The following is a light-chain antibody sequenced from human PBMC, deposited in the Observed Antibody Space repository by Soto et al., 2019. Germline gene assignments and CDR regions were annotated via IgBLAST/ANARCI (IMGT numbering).Light chain of an antibody. J-gene: IGKJ3*01. Sequence: DIVMTQSPVSLAVTPGEPASISCTSSQSLLYIDGYNYLDWYLQKPGQPPQLLIYSASNRASGVPDRLSGSGSGIDFTLKISRVEAEDVGVYFCMQARQTPFTFGPGTKVDIK. CDR3: MQARQTPFT. CDR2: SAS. V-gene: IGKV2-28*01. CDR1: QSLLYIDGYNY.